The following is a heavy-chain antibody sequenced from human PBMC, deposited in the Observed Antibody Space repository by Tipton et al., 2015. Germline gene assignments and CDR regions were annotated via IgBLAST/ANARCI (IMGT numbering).Heavy chain of an antibody. V-gene: IGHV4-4*02. J-gene: IGHJ4*02. CDR3: ARRSMVGDQGLDS. D-gene: IGHD1-26*01. Sequence: SLRLSCGVSGGSITDIAWWTWVRLPPTKGLQWIGEIYHSANTNYNPSLQSRVTMSIDPSRDQFSLRLASVTAADTGVYYCARRSMVGDQGLDSWGQGILVTVSS. CDR1: GGSITDIAW. CDR2: IYHSANT.